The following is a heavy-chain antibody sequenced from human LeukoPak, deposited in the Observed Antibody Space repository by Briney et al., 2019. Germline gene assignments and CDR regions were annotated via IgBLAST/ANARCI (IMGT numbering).Heavy chain of an antibody. CDR2: ISGSGGST. CDR1: GFTFSSYA. V-gene: IGHV3-23*01. CDR3: AKGAFLCFGGLLSPGDY. J-gene: IGHJ4*02. D-gene: IGHD3-10*01. Sequence: GGSLRLSCAASGFTFSSYAMSWVRQAPGKGLEWVSAISGSGGSTYYADSVKGRFTISRDNSKNTLYLQMNSLRAEDTAVYYCAKGAFLCFGGLLSPGDYWAREPWSPSPQ.